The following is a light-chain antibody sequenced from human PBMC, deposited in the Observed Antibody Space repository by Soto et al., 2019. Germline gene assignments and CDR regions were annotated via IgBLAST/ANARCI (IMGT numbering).Light chain of an antibody. V-gene: IGKV1-33*01. J-gene: IGKJ4*01. CDR2: DAS. Sequence: IRMTQSPSSFSASTGDRVTITCRASQGISSYLAWYQQKPGKAPKLLIYDASNLETGVPSRFSGSGSGTDFTFTISSLRPEDIATYYCQQYDNLLPLTFGGGTKVDIK. CDR1: QGISSY. CDR3: QQYDNLLPLT.